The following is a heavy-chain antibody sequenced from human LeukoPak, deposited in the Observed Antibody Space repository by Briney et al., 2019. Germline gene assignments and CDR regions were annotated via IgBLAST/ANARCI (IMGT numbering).Heavy chain of an antibody. V-gene: IGHV3-33*06. Sequence: PAKSLTLSCAASGFTFSIYCMHWVRQPPGKGLEWVAIIWYDGSDKYYADSVKGRFTISRDNSKHTMYMQMNSLRADDTAIYYVAKDRSERWIQVGHYLDSWGQGTLVTVSS. J-gene: IGHJ4*02. CDR3: AKDRSERWIQVGHYLDS. D-gene: IGHD5-24*01. CDR1: GFTFSIYC. CDR2: IWYDGSDK.